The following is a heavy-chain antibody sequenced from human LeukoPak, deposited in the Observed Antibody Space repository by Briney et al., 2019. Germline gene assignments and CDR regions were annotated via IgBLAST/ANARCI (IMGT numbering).Heavy chain of an antibody. D-gene: IGHD6-13*01. V-gene: IGHV3-64*01. CDR3: ARETATGVTRSWYYDY. CDR1: GVTFSNFA. CDR2: ISSDGVST. J-gene: IGHJ4*02. Sequence: GGSLRLSCAASGVTFSNFAIHCVRQAPGKGREYISAISSDGVSTFYSNSVKVRFTISRDNSKNPVFLQLGSMTTEDMAVYFCARETATGVTRSWYYDYWGQGTLVTVSS.